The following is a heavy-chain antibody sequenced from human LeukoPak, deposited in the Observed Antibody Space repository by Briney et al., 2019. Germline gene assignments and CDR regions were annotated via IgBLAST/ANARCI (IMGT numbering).Heavy chain of an antibody. Sequence: PGGSLRLSCAASGFTFSSYWMSWVRQAPGKGLEWVSYISSSGSTIYYADSVKGRFTISRDNAKNSLYLQMNSLRAEDTAVYYCTELGISMIGGVWGKGTTVTISS. V-gene: IGHV3-48*04. D-gene: IGHD3-10*02. CDR2: ISSSGSTI. CDR1: GFTFSSYW. J-gene: IGHJ6*04. CDR3: TELGISMIGGV.